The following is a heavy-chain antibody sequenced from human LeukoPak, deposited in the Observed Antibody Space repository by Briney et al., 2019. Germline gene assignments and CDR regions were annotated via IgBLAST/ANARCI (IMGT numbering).Heavy chain of an antibody. Sequence: PGGPLRLSCAASGFTFSSYAMSWVRQAPGKGLEWVSAISGGGGSTYYADSVKGRFTISRDNSKNTLYLQMNSLRAEDTAVYYCARGRAAAALFWFDPWGQGTLVTVSS. V-gene: IGHV3-23*01. CDR3: ARGRAAAALFWFDP. CDR1: GFTFSSYA. J-gene: IGHJ5*02. CDR2: ISGGGGST. D-gene: IGHD6-13*01.